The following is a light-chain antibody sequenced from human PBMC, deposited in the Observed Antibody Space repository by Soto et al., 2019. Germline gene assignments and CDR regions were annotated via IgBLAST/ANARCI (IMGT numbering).Light chain of an antibody. Sequence: QLVLTQPASVSGSPGQSITISCTGTSSDVGGYNYVSWYQQHPGKAPKLMLYDVTNRPSGVSNRFSGSKSGNTASLTISGLQAEDEADYYCSSYTSSSTLVVFGGGTKLTVL. CDR2: DVT. V-gene: IGLV2-14*01. CDR1: SSDVGGYNY. J-gene: IGLJ2*01. CDR3: SSYTSSSTLVV.